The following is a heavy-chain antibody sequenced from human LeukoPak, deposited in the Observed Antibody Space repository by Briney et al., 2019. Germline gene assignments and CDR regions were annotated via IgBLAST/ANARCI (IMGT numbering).Heavy chain of an antibody. V-gene: IGHV3-53*01. CDR2: IYGGGST. J-gene: IGHJ4*01. CDR3: ARENPATARLFDY. D-gene: IGHD2-21*02. CDR1: GFIVSSNY. Sequence: GGSLKLSCAASGFIVSSNYMSWVRQAPGKGLQWVSVIYGGGSTYYADSVKGRFTISTDNSKNTLYLQMNSLRAEDTAVYYCARENPATARLFDYWGQGTLVTVSS.